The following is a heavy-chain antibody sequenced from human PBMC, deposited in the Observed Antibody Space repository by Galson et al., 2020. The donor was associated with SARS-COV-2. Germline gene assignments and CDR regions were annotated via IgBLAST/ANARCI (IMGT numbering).Heavy chain of an antibody. D-gene: IGHD2-15*01. V-gene: IGHV5-10-1*01. J-gene: IGHJ6*03. Sequence: KIGESLKISCKGSGYSFTSYWISWVRQMPGKGLEWMGRIDPSDSYTNYSPSFQGHVTISADKSISTAYLQWSSLKASDTAMYYCARHPRYCSGGSCGRAYYYYMDVWGKGTTVTVSS. CDR3: ARHPRYCSGGSCGRAYYYYMDV. CDR2: IDPSDSYT. CDR1: GYSFTSYW.